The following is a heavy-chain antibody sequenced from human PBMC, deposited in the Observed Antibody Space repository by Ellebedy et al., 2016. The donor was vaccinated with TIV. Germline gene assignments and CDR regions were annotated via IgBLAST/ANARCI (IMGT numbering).Heavy chain of an antibody. D-gene: IGHD3-10*01. J-gene: IGHJ4*02. Sequence: GESLKISCAASGFALSSNGMSWVRQAPGKGLEWVSGISGNGGSTYYADSVEGRFTISRDISKNTLYLQMNSLRVEDTARYYCTKDSGWEHDYWGQGTLVTVSS. CDR3: TKDSGWEHDY. V-gene: IGHV3-23*01. CDR1: GFALSSNG. CDR2: ISGNGGST.